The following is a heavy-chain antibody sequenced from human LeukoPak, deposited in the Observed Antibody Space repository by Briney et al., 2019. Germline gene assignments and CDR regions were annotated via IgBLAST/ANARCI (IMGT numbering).Heavy chain of an antibody. V-gene: IGHV3-23*01. D-gene: IGHD6-19*01. CDR1: GFTFTSYA. CDR3: ARVWLGRSFDY. CDR2: FSASDGRT. Sequence: GGSLRLSCAASGFTFTSYAMSWVRQAPGKGLEYISTFSASDGRTYYADSVKGRFTISRDNAKNSLYLQMNSLRAEDTAVYYCARVWLGRSFDYWGQGTLVTVSS. J-gene: IGHJ4*02.